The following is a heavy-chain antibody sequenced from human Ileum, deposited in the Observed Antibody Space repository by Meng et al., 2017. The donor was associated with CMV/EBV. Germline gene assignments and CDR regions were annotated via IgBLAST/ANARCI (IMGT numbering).Heavy chain of an antibody. CDR1: GFTFSSHW. D-gene: IGHD3-3*01. CDR2: INSDGSSI. V-gene: IGHV3-74*01. CDR3: ARDYDFWTGSMDY. J-gene: IGHJ4*02. Sequence: GGSLRLSCAASGFTFSSHWMHWVRQVAGKGLVWVSRINSDGSSIHYADSVKGRFTISRDNAKNSLYLQMNSLRAEDTAIYYCARDYDFWTGSMDYWGQGTLVTVSS.